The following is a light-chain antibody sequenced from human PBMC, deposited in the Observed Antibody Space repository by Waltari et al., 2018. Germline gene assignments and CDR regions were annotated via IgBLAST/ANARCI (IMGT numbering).Light chain of an antibody. CDR3: CSYGGPSTPYV. Sequence: HSALTQPASVSGSLGQSITISCTGTISDVGNYDLVSWYQPHPGRAPKLMIHEVYKRPSGISSRFSASKSGATASLTISGLRAEDEADYYCCSYGGPSTPYVFGTGTKVTVL. J-gene: IGLJ1*01. CDR1: ISDVGNYDL. V-gene: IGLV2-23*02. CDR2: EVY.